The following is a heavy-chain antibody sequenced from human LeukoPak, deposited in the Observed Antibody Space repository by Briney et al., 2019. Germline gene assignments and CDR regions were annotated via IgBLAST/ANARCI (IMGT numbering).Heavy chain of an antibody. CDR3: ARSRRLYYYDSSGYLGPAFDI. D-gene: IGHD3-22*01. CDR2: ISGSGGST. CDR1: GFTFSSYA. Sequence: GGSLRLSCAASGFTFSSYAMSWVRQAPGKGLEWVSAISGSGGSTYYADSVKGRFTISRDNSKNTLYLQMNSLRAEDTAVYYCARSRRLYYYDSSGYLGPAFDIWGQGTMVTVSS. V-gene: IGHV3-23*01. J-gene: IGHJ3*02.